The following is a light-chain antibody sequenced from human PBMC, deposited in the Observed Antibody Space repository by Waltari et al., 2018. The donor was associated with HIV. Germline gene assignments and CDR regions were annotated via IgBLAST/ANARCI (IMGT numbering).Light chain of an antibody. CDR2: DAS. J-gene: IGKJ2*01. CDR1: QRISNN. CDR3: QHYNFWPYT. V-gene: IGKV3-15*01. Sequence: EIVMTQSPATLSLSPGERATLSCRASQRISNNLAWYQQKSGQAPRLLIYDASTRATDIPARFSGSASGTEFTLTISSLQSEDFAVYYCQHYNFWPYTFGQGTKLEIK.